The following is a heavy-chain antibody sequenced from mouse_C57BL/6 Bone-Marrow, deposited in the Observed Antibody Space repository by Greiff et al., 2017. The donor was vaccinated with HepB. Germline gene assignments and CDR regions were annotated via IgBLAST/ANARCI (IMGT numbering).Heavy chain of an antibody. V-gene: IGHV1-81*01. CDR2: IYPRSGNT. CDR3: AREDYSNYVGFAY. J-gene: IGHJ3*01. CDR1: GYTFTSYG. D-gene: IGHD2-5*01. Sequence: VKVVESGAELARPGASVKLSCKASGYTFTSYGISWVKQRTGQGLEWIGEIYPRSGNTYYNEKFKGKATLTADKSSSTAYMELRSLTSEDSAVYFCAREDYSNYVGFAYWGQGTLVTVSA.